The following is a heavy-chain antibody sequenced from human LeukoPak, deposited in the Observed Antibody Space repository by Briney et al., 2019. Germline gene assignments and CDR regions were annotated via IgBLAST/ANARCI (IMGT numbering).Heavy chain of an antibody. J-gene: IGHJ4*02. V-gene: IGHV1-8*01. CDR2: MNPNSGNT. CDR1: GYTFTSYD. D-gene: IGHD2-21*02. CDR3: ARGRGKAYCGGDCYPDY. Sequence: ASVKVSCKASGYTFTSYDINWVRQATGQGLEWVGWMNPNSGNTGYAQKFQGRVTMTRNTSISTAYMELSNLRSEDTAVYYCARGRGKAYCGGDCYPDYWGQGTRVTVSS.